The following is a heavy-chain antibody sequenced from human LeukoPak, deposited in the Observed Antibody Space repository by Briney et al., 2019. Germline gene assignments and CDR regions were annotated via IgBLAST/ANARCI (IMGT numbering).Heavy chain of an antibody. J-gene: IGHJ4*02. CDR1: GFTFSSHG. V-gene: IGHV3-23*01. CDR2: ISPSGGIT. Sequence: GGSLRLSCGASGFTFSSHGMNWVRQAPGKGLEWVSGISPSGGITYYTDSVKGRFTISRDNSKNTLYLQMNSLRVEDTAVYYCARDSSMLRGPLVIYYFDFWGQGTLVTVSS. D-gene: IGHD3-10*01. CDR3: ARDSSMLRGPLVIYYFDF.